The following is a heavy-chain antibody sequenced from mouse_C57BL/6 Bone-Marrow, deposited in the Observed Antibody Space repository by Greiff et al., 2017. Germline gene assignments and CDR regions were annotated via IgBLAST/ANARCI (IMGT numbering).Heavy chain of an antibody. J-gene: IGHJ2*01. D-gene: IGHD3-2*02. CDR3: AREDSSGYYFDY. CDR1: GYTFTSSW. Sequence: VQLQQPGAELVMPGASVKLSCKASGYTFTSSWLHWVKQRPGQGLEWIGEIDPSDSYTNYNQKFKGKSTLTVDKSSSTAYMQLSSLTSEDSAVYYCAREDSSGYYFDYWGQGTTLTVSS. CDR2: IDPSDSYT. V-gene: IGHV1-69*01.